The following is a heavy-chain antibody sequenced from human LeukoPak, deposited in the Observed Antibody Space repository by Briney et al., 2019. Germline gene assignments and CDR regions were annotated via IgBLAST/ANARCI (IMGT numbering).Heavy chain of an antibody. CDR2: IYPGDSET. CDR3: ARRYCSSTSCYEGFDY. Sequence: GESLKISCKGVGSSFTNYWIGGVRQKPGKGLEWMGIIYPGDSETRYSPSFQGQVTISADKSISTAYLQWSTLKASDTAMYFCARRYCSSTSCYEGFDYWGQGTLVTVSS. CDR1: GSSFTNYW. D-gene: IGHD2-2*01. V-gene: IGHV5-51*01. J-gene: IGHJ4*02.